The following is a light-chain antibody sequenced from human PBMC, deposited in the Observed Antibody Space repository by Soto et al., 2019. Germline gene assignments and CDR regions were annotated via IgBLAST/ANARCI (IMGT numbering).Light chain of an antibody. CDR2: GTS. V-gene: IGKV3-15*01. J-gene: IGKJ1*01. CDR3: QQYKNWPPWT. Sequence: EIVMTQSPAALSVSPGERATLSCRASQSVSDNLAWYQQKPGQAPRLLIFGTSTRATGIPARFSGSGSGTEFSLTISSLQSENFALYYCQQYKNWPPWTFGRGTKVEIK. CDR1: QSVSDN.